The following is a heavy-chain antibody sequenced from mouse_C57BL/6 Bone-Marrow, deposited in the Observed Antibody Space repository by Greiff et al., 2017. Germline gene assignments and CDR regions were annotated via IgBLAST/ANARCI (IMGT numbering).Heavy chain of an antibody. V-gene: IGHV1-82*01. CDR2: IYPGDGDT. J-gene: IGHJ4*01. CDR3: ARRVTGPYAMDY. Sequence: QVQLKQSGPELVKPGASVKISCKASGYAFSSSWMKWVKQRPGKGLEWIGRIYPGDGDTNYNGKFKGKATLTADKSSSTAYMQLSSLTSEDSAVYFCARRVTGPYAMDYWGQGTSVTVSS. CDR1: GYAFSSSW. D-gene: IGHD2-1*01.